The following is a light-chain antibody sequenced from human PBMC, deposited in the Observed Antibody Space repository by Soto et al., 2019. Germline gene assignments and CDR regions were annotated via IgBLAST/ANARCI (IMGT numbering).Light chain of an antibody. CDR2: DAS. J-gene: IGKJ5*01. V-gene: IGKV3-15*01. CDR1: QSVRSK. Sequence: EIVMTQSPGTLSVSPGERVTLSCRASQSVRSKLFWYQRKPGQTPRLLIYDASTRATDVPGRFSGSGSGTEFTLTISGLQSEDFAVYYCQQYNNWPPITFGQGTRLEIK. CDR3: QQYNNWPPIT.